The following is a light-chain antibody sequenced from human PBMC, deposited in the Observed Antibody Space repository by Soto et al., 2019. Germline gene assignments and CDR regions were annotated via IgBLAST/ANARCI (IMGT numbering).Light chain of an antibody. CDR1: QSVSSS. V-gene: IGKV1-5*01. CDR3: QHYNSYPWT. Sequence: DIQMTQSPSTLSAFVGDRVTITCRASQSVSSSLAWYQQKPGKAPKLLIYDASSLESGVPSRFSGSGSGTEFTLTISSLQPDDFASYYCQHYNSYPWTFGQGTKVEIK. J-gene: IGKJ1*01. CDR2: DAS.